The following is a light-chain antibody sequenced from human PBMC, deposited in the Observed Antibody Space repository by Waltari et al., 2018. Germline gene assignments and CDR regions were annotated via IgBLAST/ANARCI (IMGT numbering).Light chain of an antibody. Sequence: AIRITQSPSSLSASTGARVTITCRASQGISSYLAWYQQKPGKAPKFLIYAASTLQSGVPSRFSGSGSGTDVTLTISCLQSEDFASYYCQQYYSHPPTFGQGTKVEI. J-gene: IGKJ1*01. V-gene: IGKV1-8*01. CDR1: QGISSY. CDR2: AAS. CDR3: QQYYSHPPT.